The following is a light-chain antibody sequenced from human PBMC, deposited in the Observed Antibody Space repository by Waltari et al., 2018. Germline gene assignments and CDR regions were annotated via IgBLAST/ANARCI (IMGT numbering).Light chain of an antibody. J-gene: IGKJ5*01. CDR1: QTVLYTSNNKNY. CDR3: QQYYTTPIT. Sequence: DIVMTQSPASLAVSLAERATLGCKFSQTVLYTSNNKNYLAWYQQKPGQPPKLLIYWASTRESGVPDRFSGSGSGTDFTLTISSLQAEDVAVYYCQQYYTTPITFGQGTRLEIK. V-gene: IGKV4-1*01. CDR2: WAS.